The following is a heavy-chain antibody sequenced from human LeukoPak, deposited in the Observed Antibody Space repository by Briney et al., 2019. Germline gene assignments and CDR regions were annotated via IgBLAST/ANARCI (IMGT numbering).Heavy chain of an antibody. Sequence: GASVTVSCKASGGTFSSYAISWVRQAPGQGLEWMGGIIPIFGTANYAQKFQGRVTITADESTSTAYMELSSLRSEDTAVYYCARDHGGSYPYYFDYWGQGTLVTVSS. J-gene: IGHJ4*02. CDR3: ARDHGGSYPYYFDY. V-gene: IGHV1-69*13. CDR1: GGTFSSYA. D-gene: IGHD1-26*01. CDR2: IIPIFGTA.